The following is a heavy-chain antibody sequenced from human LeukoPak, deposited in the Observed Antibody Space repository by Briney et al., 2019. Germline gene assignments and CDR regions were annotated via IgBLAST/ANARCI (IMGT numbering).Heavy chain of an antibody. V-gene: IGHV4-34*01. D-gene: IGHD2-2*02. Sequence: SETLSLTCAVYGGSFSGYYWSWIRQPPGKGLEWIGEINHSGSTNYNPSLKSRVTISVDTSKNQFSLKLSSVTAADTAVYYCARGPPLYPRYYYYYYMDVWGKGTTVTVSS. J-gene: IGHJ6*03. CDR3: ARGPPLYPRYYYYYYMDV. CDR1: GGSFSGYY. CDR2: INHSGST.